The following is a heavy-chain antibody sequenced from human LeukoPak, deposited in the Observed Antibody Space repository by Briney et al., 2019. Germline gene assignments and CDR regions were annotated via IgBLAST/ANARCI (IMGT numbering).Heavy chain of an antibody. CDR1: GFTVNSYY. D-gene: IGHD4/OR15-4a*01. V-gene: IGHV3-53*01. CDR3: ATANW. J-gene: IGHJ4*02. Sequence: GGSLRLSCAASGFTVNSYYMSWVRQAPGKGLEWISVIYSAGNTYYADSVMGRFTISRDISKNTLYLQMDSLRAGDTAIYYCATANWWGQGTLVTVSS. CDR2: IYSAGNT.